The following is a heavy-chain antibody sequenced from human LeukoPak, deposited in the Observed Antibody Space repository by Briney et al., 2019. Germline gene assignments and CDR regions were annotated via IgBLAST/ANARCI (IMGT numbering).Heavy chain of an antibody. CDR1: GFTFGDYA. J-gene: IGHJ4*02. D-gene: IGHD3-22*01. Sequence: GGSLRLSCTTSGFTFGDYALSWVRQAPGKGLEWVGFIRVKAFGATTEYAASVKGRFTISRDDSQSIAYLQMNSLKTEDTAVYYCIRDDYYDSSGQDYHRWNYWGQGTRVTVSS. CDR2: IRVKAFGATT. CDR3: IRDDYYDSSGQDYHRWNY. V-gene: IGHV3-49*04.